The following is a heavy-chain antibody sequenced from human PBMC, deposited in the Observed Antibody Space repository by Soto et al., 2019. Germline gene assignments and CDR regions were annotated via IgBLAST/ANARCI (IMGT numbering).Heavy chain of an antibody. CDR2: IYYSGST. D-gene: IGHD3-10*01. J-gene: IGHJ4*02. CDR3: AREDFRDSGGFGESRIDY. Sequence: QVQLQESGPGLVKPSQTLSLTCTVSGGSISSGGYYWSWIRQHPGKGLEWIGYIYYSGSTYYNPSLKSRVTISVDTSKNQFSLKLSSVTAADTALYYCAREDFRDSGGFGESRIDYWGQGTLVTVSS. V-gene: IGHV4-31*03. CDR1: GGSISSGGYY.